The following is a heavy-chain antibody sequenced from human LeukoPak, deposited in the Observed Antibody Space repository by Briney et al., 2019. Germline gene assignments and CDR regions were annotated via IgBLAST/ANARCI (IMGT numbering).Heavy chain of an antibody. D-gene: IGHD3-10*02. J-gene: IGHJ5*02. CDR2: IYTSGST. Sequence: SETLSLTCTVSGGSIGSYYWSWIRQPAGKGLEWIGRIYTSGSTDYNPSLKSRVTMSVDTSKNQFSLKLSSVTAADTAVYYCARGVTKFSWFDPWGQGTLVTVSS. CDR3: ARGVTKFSWFDP. V-gene: IGHV4-4*07. CDR1: GGSIGSYY.